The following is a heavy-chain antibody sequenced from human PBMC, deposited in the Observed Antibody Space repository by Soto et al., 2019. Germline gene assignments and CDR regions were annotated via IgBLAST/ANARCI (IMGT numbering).Heavy chain of an antibody. V-gene: IGHV3-21*01. CDR3: ARDLDMVRGPYYYYYYGMGV. Sequence: PAGSLRLSCAASGFTFSSYSMNWVRQAPGNGLEWVSSISSSSSYIYYADSVKGRFTISRDNSKNSLYLQRNSLRAEDTAVYYCARDLDMVRGPYYYYYYGMGVWGQGTTVTVS. D-gene: IGHD3-10*01. CDR2: ISSSSSYI. CDR1: GFTFSSYS. J-gene: IGHJ6*02.